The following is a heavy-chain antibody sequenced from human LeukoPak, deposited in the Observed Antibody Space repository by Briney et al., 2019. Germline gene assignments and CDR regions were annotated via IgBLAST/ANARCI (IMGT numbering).Heavy chain of an antibody. CDR1: GYTFTGYY. CDR2: INPNSGGT. J-gene: IGHJ4*02. Sequence: ASVKVSCKASGYTFTGYYMHWVRQAPGQGLEWMGWINPNSGGTNYAQKFQGRVTMTRDTSISTAYMELSRLRSDDTAVYYCARTRVSGYDVPEFDYWGQGTLVTVSS. V-gene: IGHV1-2*02. D-gene: IGHD5-12*01. CDR3: ARTRVSGYDVPEFDY.